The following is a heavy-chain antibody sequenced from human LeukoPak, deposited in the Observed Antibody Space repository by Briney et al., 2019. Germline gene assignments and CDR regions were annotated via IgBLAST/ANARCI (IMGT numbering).Heavy chain of an antibody. Sequence: SETLSLTCTVSGGSISIRSYYWTWIRQPPGKGLEWIGYIYDIGNTNYKPSLESRVTISLDTSKNHFSLKLTSVTAADTAVYYCARGHDYYYSGRQSWFDPWGQGILVTVSS. CDR3: ARGHDYYYSGRQSWFDP. V-gene: IGHV4-61*03. CDR2: IYDIGNT. D-gene: IGHD3-10*01. J-gene: IGHJ5*02. CDR1: GGSISIRSYY.